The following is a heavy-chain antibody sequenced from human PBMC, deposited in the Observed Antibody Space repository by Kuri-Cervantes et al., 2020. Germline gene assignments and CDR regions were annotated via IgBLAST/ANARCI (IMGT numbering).Heavy chain of an antibody. Sequence: GESLKISCAASGFTFSSYAMHWVRQAPGKGLEWVAVISYDGSSKYYADSVKGRFTISRDNAKNSLYLQMNSLRAEDTAVYYCARERISGGSCFDYWGQGTLVTVSS. CDR1: GFTFSSYA. V-gene: IGHV3-30-3*01. CDR3: ARERISGGSCFDY. D-gene: IGHD2-15*01. J-gene: IGHJ4*02. CDR2: ISYDGSSK.